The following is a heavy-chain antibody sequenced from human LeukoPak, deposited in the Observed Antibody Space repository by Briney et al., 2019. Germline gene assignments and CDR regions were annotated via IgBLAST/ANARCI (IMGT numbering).Heavy chain of an antibody. Sequence: PSETLSLTCAVYGGSFSGYYWSWIRQPPGKGLEWIGEINHSGSTNYNPSLKSRVTISVDTSKNQFSLKLSSVTAADTAVYYCARLTELYVTGRWGQGTLVTVSS. CDR2: INHSGST. J-gene: IGHJ4*02. D-gene: IGHD3-10*01. CDR1: GGSFSGYY. V-gene: IGHV4-34*01. CDR3: ARLTELYVTGR.